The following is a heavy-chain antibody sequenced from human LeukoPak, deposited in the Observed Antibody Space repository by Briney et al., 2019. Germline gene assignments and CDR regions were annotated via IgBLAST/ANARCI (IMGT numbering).Heavy chain of an antibody. V-gene: IGHV1-18*01. D-gene: IGHD4-17*01. CDR1: GYTFTYYV. CDR2: INAYNGDT. J-gene: IGHJ4*02. CDR3: ARGEKTYGY. Sequence: ASVKVSCKTSGYTFTYYVITWVRQAPGQGLEWLGWINAYNGDTNEAQKFQGRVTMTTDTSTSTAYMELRSLRSDDTAVYYRARGEKTYGYWGQGTLVSVSS.